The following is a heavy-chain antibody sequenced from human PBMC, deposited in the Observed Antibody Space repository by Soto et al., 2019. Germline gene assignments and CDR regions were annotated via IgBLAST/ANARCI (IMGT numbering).Heavy chain of an antibody. D-gene: IGHD3-22*01. J-gene: IGHJ4*02. Sequence: QVQLVQSGAEVKKPGSSVKVSCKASGGTFSSYTISWVRQAPGQGLEWMGRINPILGIANYAQKFQGRVTITADKSTSTAYMELSSLRSEDTAVYYCAVHYYDSSGYYAYWGQGTLVTVSS. CDR2: INPILGIA. CDR1: GGTFSSYT. CDR3: AVHYYDSSGYYAY. V-gene: IGHV1-69*02.